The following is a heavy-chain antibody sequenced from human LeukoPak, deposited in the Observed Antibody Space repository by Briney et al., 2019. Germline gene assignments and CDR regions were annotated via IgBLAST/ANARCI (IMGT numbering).Heavy chain of an antibody. CDR1: GGSSSGYY. D-gene: IGHD3-22*01. CDR3: ARRGRITMIVVVRYYFDY. CDR2: INHSGST. Sequence: PSETLSLTCAVYGGSSSGYYWSWIRQSPGKGLEWIGEINHSGSTNYNPSLKSRVTISVDTSKNQFSLKLSSVTAADTAVYYCARRGRITMIVVVRYYFDYWGQGTLVTVSS. J-gene: IGHJ4*02. V-gene: IGHV4-34*01.